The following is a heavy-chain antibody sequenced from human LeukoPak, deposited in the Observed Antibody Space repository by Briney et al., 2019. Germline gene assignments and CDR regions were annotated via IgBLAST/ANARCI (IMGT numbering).Heavy chain of an antibody. CDR1: GASISSGTYY. J-gene: IGHJ4*02. Sequence: PSETLSLTCTVSGASISSGTYYWSWIRQPAGKGLEWIGRFYISGSTNYNPSLESRVTISVDTSKNQFSLKLSSVTAADTAVYYCAPQGYDFWSGYYPYWGQGTLVTVSS. CDR2: FYISGST. D-gene: IGHD3-3*01. V-gene: IGHV4-61*02. CDR3: APQGYDFWSGYYPY.